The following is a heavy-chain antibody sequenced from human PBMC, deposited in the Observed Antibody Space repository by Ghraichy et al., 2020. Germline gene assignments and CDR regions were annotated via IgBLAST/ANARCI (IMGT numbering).Heavy chain of an antibody. J-gene: IGHJ3*02. D-gene: IGHD2-21*01. V-gene: IGHV1-8*01. CDR3: ASSYSEVGAFDI. Sequence: ASVKVSCKASGYTFTSYDINWVRQATGQGLEWMGWMNPNSGNTGYAQKFQGRVTMTRNTSISTAYMELSSLRSEDTAVYYCASSYSEVGAFDIWGQGTMVTVSS. CDR1: GYTFTSYD. CDR2: MNPNSGNT.